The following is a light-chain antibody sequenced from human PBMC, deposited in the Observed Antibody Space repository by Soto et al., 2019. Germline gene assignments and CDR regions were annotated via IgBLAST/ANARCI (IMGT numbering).Light chain of an antibody. V-gene: IGLV4-60*02. Sequence: QLVLTQSSSASASLGSSVKLTCTLSSGHSSYIIAWHQQQPGKAPRYLMKLEGSGSYNKGSGVPDRFSGSSSGADRYITISNLQYEDEADYYSETWDSNTRVFGTGTKVTVL. CDR1: SGHSSYI. CDR2: LEGSGSY. CDR3: ETWDSNTRV. J-gene: IGLJ1*01.